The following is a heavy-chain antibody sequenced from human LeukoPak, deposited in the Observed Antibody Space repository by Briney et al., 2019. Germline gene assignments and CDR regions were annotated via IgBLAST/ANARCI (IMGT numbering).Heavy chain of an antibody. V-gene: IGHV4-4*07. CDR3: ASDYLGSYDY. D-gene: IGHD2/OR15-2a*01. J-gene: IGHJ4*02. Sequence: SETLSLNCTVSGGSISTYYWSWIRQPAGKGLEWIGRISTSGSTNYNPSLKSRVTISVDTSKNQFSLKLSSVTAADTAVYYCASDYLGSYDYWGQGTLVTVSS. CDR2: ISTSGST. CDR1: GGSISTYY.